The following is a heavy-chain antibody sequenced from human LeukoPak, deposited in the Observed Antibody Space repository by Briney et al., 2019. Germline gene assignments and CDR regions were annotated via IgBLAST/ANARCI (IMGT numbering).Heavy chain of an antibody. D-gene: IGHD3-22*01. Sequence: SETLSLTCAVYGGSFSGYYWSCIRQPPGKGLEWIGEINHRGSTNYNPSLKSRVTISVDTSKNQFSLKLSSVTAADTAVYYCARAGDSSGYSDYWGQGTLVTVSS. CDR3: ARAGDSSGYSDY. V-gene: IGHV4-34*01. CDR1: GGSFSGYY. J-gene: IGHJ4*02. CDR2: INHRGST.